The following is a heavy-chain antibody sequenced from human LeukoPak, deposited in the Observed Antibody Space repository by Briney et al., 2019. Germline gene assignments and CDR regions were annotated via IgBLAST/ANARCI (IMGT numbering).Heavy chain of an antibody. D-gene: IGHD1-26*01. J-gene: IGHJ4*02. V-gene: IGHV4-39*07. CDR1: DDSINNDRYF. CDR3: ARDIDDVGALFDF. CDR2: INYSGRT. Sequence: SETLSLTCAISDDSINNDRYFWAWIRQPPGKGLEWIASINYSGRTYYNPSLNSRLIISVDTAQRQFSLKLTSVTAADTALYFCARDIDDVGALFDFWGQGTLVTVSS.